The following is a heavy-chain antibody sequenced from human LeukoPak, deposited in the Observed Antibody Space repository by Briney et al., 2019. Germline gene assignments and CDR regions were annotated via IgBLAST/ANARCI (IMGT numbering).Heavy chain of an antibody. Sequence: GGSLRLSCAASGFTFSSYAMSWVRQAPGKGLDWVSGISGSGDNTYYADSVKGRFTISRDNSKNTLYVQVNSLGTEDTAAYYCAKGSYYVSSGSFYFDYWGQGTLVTVSS. V-gene: IGHV3-23*01. CDR1: GFTFSSYA. CDR2: ISGSGDNT. D-gene: IGHD3-22*01. J-gene: IGHJ4*02. CDR3: AKGSYYVSSGSFYFDY.